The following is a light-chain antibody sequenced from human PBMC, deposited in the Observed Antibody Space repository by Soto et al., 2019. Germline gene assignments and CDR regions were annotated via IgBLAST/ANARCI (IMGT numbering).Light chain of an antibody. CDR1: QSISSY. CDR3: QQSFSTLFT. CDR2: AAS. Sequence: DIQMTQSPSSLSASVGDRVTITCRARQSISSYLNWYQQNPGKAPKLPIYAASSLQSGVPSRFSGIGSGTDFTLTISSLQPEDFATYYGQQSFSTLFTFGPGTKVDIK. V-gene: IGKV1-39*01. J-gene: IGKJ3*01.